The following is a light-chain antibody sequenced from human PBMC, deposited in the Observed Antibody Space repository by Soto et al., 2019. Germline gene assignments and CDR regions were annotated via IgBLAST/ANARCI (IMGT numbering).Light chain of an antibody. Sequence: DVVMTQSPLSLPVTLGQPASISCRSSQSLVYKDGNTYLNWFHQRPGQSPRRLIYKVSNRDSSVPDRFSGSGLDTDFTLKISRVEAEDVGVYYCMQGTHWPYTFGQGTKLEIK. CDR3: MQGTHWPYT. CDR1: QSLVYKDGNTY. V-gene: IGKV2-30*01. J-gene: IGKJ2*01. CDR2: KVS.